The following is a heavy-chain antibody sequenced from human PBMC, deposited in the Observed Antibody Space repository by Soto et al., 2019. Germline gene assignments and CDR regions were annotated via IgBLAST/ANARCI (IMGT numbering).Heavy chain of an antibody. D-gene: IGHD2-15*01. CDR1: GFTFNSYA. Sequence: WGSLRLSCADSGFTFNSYAISWVRQGPGEGLEWVSTTSGSGSSTYYADSVKGRFTVSRDNSKNTLYLQTNSLRAEDTAVYYCASGQLGYCSGGSFYSFDYWGQGTLVTVSS. CDR3: ASGQLGYCSGGSFYSFDY. J-gene: IGHJ4*02. V-gene: IGHV3-23*01. CDR2: TSGSGSST.